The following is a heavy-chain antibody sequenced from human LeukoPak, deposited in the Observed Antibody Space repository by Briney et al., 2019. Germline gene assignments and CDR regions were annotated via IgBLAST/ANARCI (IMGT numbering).Heavy chain of an antibody. J-gene: IGHJ4*02. CDR3: ATVYGDYPFSY. Sequence: SETLSLTCAVYGGSFSGYYWSWIRQPPGKGLEWIGEINRSGSTNYNPSLKSRVTISVDTSKNQFSLKLSSVTAADTAVYYCATVYGDYPFSYWGQGTLVTVSS. CDR2: INRSGST. CDR1: GGSFSGYY. V-gene: IGHV4-34*01. D-gene: IGHD4-17*01.